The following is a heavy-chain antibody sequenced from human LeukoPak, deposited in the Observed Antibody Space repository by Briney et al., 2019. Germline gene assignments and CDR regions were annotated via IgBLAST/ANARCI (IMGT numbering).Heavy chain of an antibody. CDR2: ISGSGGST. J-gene: IGHJ4*02. D-gene: IGHD3-22*01. Sequence: GGSLRLSCAASGFTFDDYGMSWVRQAPGKGLEWVSAISGSGGSTYYADSVKGRLTISRDNTKNTLYLQMNSLRAEDTAVYYCASRGSGYFSKAFDYWGQGTLVTVSS. V-gene: IGHV3-23*01. CDR1: GFTFDDYG. CDR3: ASRGSGYFSKAFDY.